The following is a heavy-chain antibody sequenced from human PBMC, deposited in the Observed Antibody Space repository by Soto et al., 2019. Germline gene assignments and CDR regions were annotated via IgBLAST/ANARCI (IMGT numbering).Heavy chain of an antibody. CDR1: GFTFSTYA. CDR3: ARDGSLSNIVLDYGMDV. CDR2: ISYDGSNK. D-gene: IGHD2-8*01. Sequence: QVQLVESGGGVVQPGRSLRLSCAASGFTFSTYAMHWVRQAPGKGLEWVAVISYDGSNKYYADSVKGRFTISRDNSKNTLYLQMNTLRGEDTAVYYCARDGSLSNIVLDYGMDVWGQGTTVTVSS. J-gene: IGHJ6*02. V-gene: IGHV3-30-3*01.